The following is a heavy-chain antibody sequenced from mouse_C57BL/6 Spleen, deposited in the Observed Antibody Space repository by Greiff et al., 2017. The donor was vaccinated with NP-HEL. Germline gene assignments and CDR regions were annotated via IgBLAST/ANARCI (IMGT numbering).Heavy chain of an antibody. J-gene: IGHJ2*01. Sequence: EVKLVESGPELVKPGASVKISCKASGYSFTGYYMNWVKQSPEKSLEWIGEINPSTGGTTYNQKFKAKATLTVDKSSSTAYMQLKSLTSEDSAVYYCARRSFYYGNLYYFDYWGQGTTLTVSS. CDR1: GYSFTGYY. V-gene: IGHV1-42*01. D-gene: IGHD2-1*01. CDR3: ARRSFYYGNLYYFDY. CDR2: INPSTGGT.